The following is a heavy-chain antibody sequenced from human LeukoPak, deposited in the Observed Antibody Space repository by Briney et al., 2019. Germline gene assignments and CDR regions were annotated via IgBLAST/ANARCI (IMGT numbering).Heavy chain of an antibody. CDR2: IYYSGST. J-gene: IGHJ4*02. V-gene: IGHV4-59*01. Sequence: SETLSLTCTVSGGSISSYYWSWIRQPPGKGLERIGYIYYSGSTNYNPSLKSRVTISVDTSKNQFSLKLSSVTAADTAVYYCAGASYDSSGVHWGQGTLVTVSS. D-gene: IGHD3-22*01. CDR1: GGSISSYY. CDR3: AGASYDSSGVH.